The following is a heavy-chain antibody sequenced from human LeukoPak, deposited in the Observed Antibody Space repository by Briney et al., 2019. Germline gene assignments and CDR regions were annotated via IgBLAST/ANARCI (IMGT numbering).Heavy chain of an antibody. J-gene: IGHJ4*02. CDR3: ARVFYDSSAYYYDY. D-gene: IGHD3-22*01. Sequence: GGSLRLSCAASGFTFSSYAMHWVRQAPGKGLEYVSAIGSTGGSTYYATSVKGRFTISRDNSKNTLFLQMGSLRAEDMAVYYCARVFYDSSAYYYDYWGQGTLVTVSS. CDR1: GFTFSSYA. CDR2: IGSTGGST. V-gene: IGHV3-64*01.